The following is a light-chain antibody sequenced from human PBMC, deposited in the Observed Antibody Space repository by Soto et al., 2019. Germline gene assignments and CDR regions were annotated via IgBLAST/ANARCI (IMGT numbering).Light chain of an antibody. J-gene: IGKJ4*02. CDR1: QSLLHSNGNIY. CDR2: LGS. CDR3: MQAIQAPRT. V-gene: IGKV2-28*01. Sequence: DSVLTQSPLSLPVTPGEPPSISCRSSQSLLHSNGNIYLDWYLQKPGQSPQLLVYLGSIRASGVPDRLSGSASRTEFTLKITRVEAADVGVYYCMQAIQAPRTFDVGTKVDTK.